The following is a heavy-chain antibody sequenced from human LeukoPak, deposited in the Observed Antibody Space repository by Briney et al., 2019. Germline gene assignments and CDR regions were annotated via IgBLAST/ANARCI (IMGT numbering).Heavy chain of an antibody. CDR1: GFTFSNYA. D-gene: IGHD3-9*01. J-gene: IGHJ4*02. CDR3: AKWGDYDILTGYYDSDY. CDR2: IVGSGGSA. V-gene: IGHV3-23*01. Sequence: GGSLRLSCAASGFTFSNYAMSWVRQAPGKGLEWVSAIVGSGGSAYYADSVKGRFTISRDNPKNTLYLQMNSLRAEDTAVYYCAKWGDYDILTGYYDSDYWGQGTLVTVSS.